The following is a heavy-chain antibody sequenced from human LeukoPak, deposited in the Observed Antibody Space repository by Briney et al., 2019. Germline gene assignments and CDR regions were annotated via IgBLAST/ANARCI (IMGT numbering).Heavy chain of an antibody. Sequence: ASVKVSCKASGYTFTSYAISWVRQAPGQGLEWVGWISASNGNTNYAQKLQGRVTMTTDTSTSTAYMDLRSLRSDDTAVYYCARRHSNYYDSSGYYPFDYWGQGTLVTVSS. V-gene: IGHV1-18*01. J-gene: IGHJ4*02. CDR3: ARRHSNYYDSSGYYPFDY. CDR1: GYTFTSYA. D-gene: IGHD3-22*01. CDR2: ISASNGNT.